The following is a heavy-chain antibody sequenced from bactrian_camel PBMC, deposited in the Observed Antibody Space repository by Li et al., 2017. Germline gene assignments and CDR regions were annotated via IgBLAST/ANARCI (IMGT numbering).Heavy chain of an antibody. V-gene: IGHV3S53*01. CDR3: AAVGTDFCWVGMPREFEH. J-gene: IGHJ4*01. CDR2: IDSNGSP. CDR1: GSIASAMC. D-gene: IGHD5*01. Sequence: HVQLVESGGGSVQAGRSLRLSCASSGSIASAMCMGWFRQAPGGEREGITTIDSNGSPGYAGTVKGRFTISRDDEKNTVFLQMNSLKPEDSAMYYCAAVGTDFCWVGMPREFEHWGQGTQVTVS.